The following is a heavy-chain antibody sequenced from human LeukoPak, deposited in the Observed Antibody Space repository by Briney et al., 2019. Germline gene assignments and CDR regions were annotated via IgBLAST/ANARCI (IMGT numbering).Heavy chain of an antibody. D-gene: IGHD6-13*01. CDR1: GYSISSGYY. Sequence: SETLSLTCTVSGYSISSGYYWGWIRQPPGKGLEWIGSIYHSGSTYYNPSLKSRVTISVDTSKNQFSLKLSSVTAAGTAVYYCAREGYSRGRYFDYWGQGTLVTVSS. CDR3: AREGYSRGRYFDY. CDR2: IYHSGST. V-gene: IGHV4-38-2*02. J-gene: IGHJ4*02.